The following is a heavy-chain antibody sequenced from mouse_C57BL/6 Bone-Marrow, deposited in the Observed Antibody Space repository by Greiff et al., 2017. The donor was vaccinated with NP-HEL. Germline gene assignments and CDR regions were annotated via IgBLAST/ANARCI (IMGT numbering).Heavy chain of an antibody. V-gene: IGHV2-3*01. CDR2: IWGDGST. J-gene: IGHJ3*01. D-gene: IGHD1-1*01. CDR1: GFSLTSYG. CDR3: APFITTVVPFAY. Sequence: VKLVESGPGLVAPSQSLSITCTVSGFSLTSYGVNWVRQPPGKGLEWLGVIWGDGSTNYHSALISRLSISKDNSKSQVILKLNSLQTDDTATYYCAPFITTVVPFAYWGQGTLVTVSA.